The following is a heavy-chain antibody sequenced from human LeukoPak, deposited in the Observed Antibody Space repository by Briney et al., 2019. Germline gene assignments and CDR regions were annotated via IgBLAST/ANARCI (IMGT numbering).Heavy chain of an antibody. J-gene: IGHJ3*02. D-gene: IGHD2-21*01. V-gene: IGHV3-23*01. CDR3: AKDLADPASFLRGAFDI. CDR1: GFTFSSYA. Sequence: GSLRLSCAASGFTFSSYAMSWVRQAPGKGLEWVSAISGSGGSTYYADSVKGRFTISRDNSKNTLYLQMNSLRAEDTAVYYCAKDLADPASFLRGAFDIWGQGTMVTVSS. CDR2: ISGSGGST.